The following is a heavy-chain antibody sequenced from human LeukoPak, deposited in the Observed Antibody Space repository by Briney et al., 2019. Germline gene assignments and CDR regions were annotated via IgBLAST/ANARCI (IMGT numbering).Heavy chain of an antibody. CDR2: INPSGGST. D-gene: IGHD3-22*01. V-gene: IGHV1-46*01. Sequence: GASVKVSCKASGDTFTSYYMHWVRQAPGQGLEWMGVINPSGGSTSYAQKFQGRVTMTRDMSTSTVYMELSSLRSEDTAVYYCARPYYYDSSEYYFDYWGQGTLVTVSS. CDR1: GDTFTSYY. CDR3: ARPYYYDSSEYYFDY. J-gene: IGHJ4*02.